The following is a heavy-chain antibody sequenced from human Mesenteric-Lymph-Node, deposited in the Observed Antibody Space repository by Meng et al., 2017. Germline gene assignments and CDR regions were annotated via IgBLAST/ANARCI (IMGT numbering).Heavy chain of an antibody. CDR3: ARNSRMTTVVTLHGFDP. CDR2: ISAYNGNT. Sequence: ASVKVFCKASGYTFTSYGISWVRQAPGQGLEWMGWISAYNGNTNYAQKLQGRVTMTTDTSTSTAYMELRSLRSDDTAVYYCARNSRMTTVVTLHGFDPWGQGTLVTVSS. J-gene: IGHJ5*02. V-gene: IGHV1-18*01. D-gene: IGHD4-23*01. CDR1: GYTFTSYG.